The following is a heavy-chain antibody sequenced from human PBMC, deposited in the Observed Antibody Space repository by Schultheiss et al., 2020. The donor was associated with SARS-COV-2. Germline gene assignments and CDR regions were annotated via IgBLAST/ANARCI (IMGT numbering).Heavy chain of an antibody. J-gene: IGHJ6*02. Sequence: GESLKISCAASGFTFSSYAMHWVRQAPGKGLEWVAVISYDGSNKYYADSVKGRFTISRDNSKNTLYLQMSSLRAEDTAVYYCVKDSGSYPYGMDVWGQGTTVTVSS. V-gene: IGHV3-30*14. CDR2: ISYDGSNK. D-gene: IGHD1-26*01. CDR1: GFTFSSYA. CDR3: VKDSGSYPYGMDV.